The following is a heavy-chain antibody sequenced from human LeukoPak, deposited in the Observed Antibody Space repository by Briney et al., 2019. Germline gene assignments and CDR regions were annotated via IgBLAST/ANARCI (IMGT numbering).Heavy chain of an antibody. V-gene: IGHV3-23*01. CDR2: ISFSAGRT. CDR1: GFTFSSYT. D-gene: IGHD6-19*01. CDR3: AKEAGNGWSYFDY. J-gene: IGHJ4*02. Sequence: GGSLRLSCAASGFTFSSYTMNWVRQAPGKGLEWVSGISFSAGRTYYADSVKGRFTISRDNSKNTLYLQLNSLRADDTAVYYCAKEAGNGWSYFDYWGQGTLVTVSS.